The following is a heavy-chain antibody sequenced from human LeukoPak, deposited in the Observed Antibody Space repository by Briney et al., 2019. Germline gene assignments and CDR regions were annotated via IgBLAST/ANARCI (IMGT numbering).Heavy chain of an antibody. D-gene: IGHD3-9*01. CDR1: GITFSSYG. CDR2: ISSTGGTT. J-gene: IGHJ4*02. V-gene: IGHV3-23*01. Sequence: GGSLRLSCAASGITFSSYGMSWVRQAPGKGLEWVSSISSTGGTTYYADSVKGRFTISRDNSKNTLYLQMNSLRAEDTAVYYCARGSRRYFDWTLDFDYWGQGTLVTVSS. CDR3: ARGSRRYFDWTLDFDY.